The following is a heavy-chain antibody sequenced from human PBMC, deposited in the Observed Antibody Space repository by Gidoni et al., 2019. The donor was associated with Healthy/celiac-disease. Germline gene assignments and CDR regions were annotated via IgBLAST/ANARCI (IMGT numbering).Heavy chain of an antibody. CDR3: ARRIPHKFYDILTGYFRASGNYYYYMDV. CDR2: IYYSGST. D-gene: IGHD3-9*01. CDR1: GGSISSGGYY. V-gene: IGHV4-31*02. Sequence: GGSISSGGYYWSWIRQHPGKGLEWIGYIYYSGSTYYNPSLKSRVTISVDTSKNQFSLKLSSVTAADTAVYYCARRIPHKFYDILTGYFRASGNYYYYMDVWGKGTTVTVSS. J-gene: IGHJ6*03.